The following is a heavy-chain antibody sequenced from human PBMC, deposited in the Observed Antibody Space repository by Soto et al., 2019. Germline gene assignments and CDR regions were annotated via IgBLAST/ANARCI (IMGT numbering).Heavy chain of an antibody. CDR1: GFIFSTYT. J-gene: IGHJ6*02. CDR2: ISSSSRDI. V-gene: IGHV3-21*01. CDR3: ARGSWGGDGIDV. Sequence: GGSLRLSCAASGFIFSTYTINWVRQAPGKGLEWVASISSSSRDIFYADSVKARFTISRENANSSVDLQMNSLRVGDTAIYYCARGSWGGDGIDVWGQGTTVTVYS. D-gene: IGHD3-16*01.